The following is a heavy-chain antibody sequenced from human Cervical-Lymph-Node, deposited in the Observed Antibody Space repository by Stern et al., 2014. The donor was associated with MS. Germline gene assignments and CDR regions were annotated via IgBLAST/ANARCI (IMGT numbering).Heavy chain of an antibody. D-gene: IGHD5-18*01. CDR1: GGTFSNTV. CDR2: ILPIFGRA. CDR3: AKERGNSYGFDY. J-gene: IGHJ4*02. Sequence: VQLVESGAEVKKPGSSVKVSCTVSGGTFSNTVISWLRQAPGQGPEWMGGILPIFGRANEEKKVKGRGKITADESTSKADMELSSLRSEDTDVYYCAKERGNSYGFDYWGQGTLVTVSS. V-gene: IGHV1-69*01.